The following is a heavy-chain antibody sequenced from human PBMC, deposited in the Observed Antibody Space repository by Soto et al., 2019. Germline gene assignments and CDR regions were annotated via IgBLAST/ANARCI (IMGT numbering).Heavy chain of an antibody. CDR3: ARFDSSGYYGGY. V-gene: IGHV4-59*08. Sequence: PSETLSLTCTVSGGSISSYYWSWIRQPPGKGLEWIGYIYYSGSTNYNPSLKSRVTISVDTSKNQFSLKLSSVTAADTAVYYCARFDSSGYYGGYWGQGTLVTVSS. CDR2: IYYSGST. D-gene: IGHD3-22*01. J-gene: IGHJ4*02. CDR1: GGSISSYY.